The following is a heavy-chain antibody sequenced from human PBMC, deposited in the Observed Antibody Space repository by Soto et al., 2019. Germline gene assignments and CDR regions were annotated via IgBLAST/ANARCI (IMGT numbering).Heavy chain of an antibody. CDR2: IYYSGST. CDR3: AGRYYYDSSGYYWEFDY. V-gene: IGHV4-30-4*01. J-gene: IGHJ4*02. CDR1: GGSISSGDYY. D-gene: IGHD3-22*01. Sequence: PSETLSLTCTVSGGSISSGDYYWSWIRQPPGKGLEWIGYIYYSGSTYYNPSLKSRVTISVDTSKNQFSLKLSSVTAADTAVYYCAGRYYYDSSGYYWEFDYWGQGTLVTVSS.